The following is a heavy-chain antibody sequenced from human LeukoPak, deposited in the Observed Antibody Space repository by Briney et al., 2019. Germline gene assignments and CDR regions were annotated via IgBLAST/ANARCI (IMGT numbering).Heavy chain of an antibody. D-gene: IGHD1-26*01. CDR3: ARGRGLGARFCYYYMDV. Sequence: GGSLRLSCAASGFTFSSFAIIWVRQPPGKGLEWVSSIFQGGGEIHYADSVRGRFTISRDNAKNSLYLQMNSLRAEDTALYYCARGRGLGARFCYYYMDVWGKGTTVTVSS. J-gene: IGHJ6*03. V-gene: IGHV3-21*04. CDR2: IFQGGGEI. CDR1: GFTFSSFA.